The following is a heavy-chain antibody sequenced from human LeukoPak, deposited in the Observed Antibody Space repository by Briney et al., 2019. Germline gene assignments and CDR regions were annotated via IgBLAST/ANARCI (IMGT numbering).Heavy chain of an antibody. CDR3: ASGLGEWEPWAFDI. Sequence: GGSLRLSCAASGFTFSSYSMNWVRQAPGKGLEWVSSISSSSSYIYYADSVKGRFTISRDNAKNSLYLQMNSLRAEDTAVYYCASGLGEWEPWAFDIWGQGTMVTVSS. CDR2: ISSSSSYI. V-gene: IGHV3-21*01. J-gene: IGHJ3*02. D-gene: IGHD1-26*01. CDR1: GFTFSSYS.